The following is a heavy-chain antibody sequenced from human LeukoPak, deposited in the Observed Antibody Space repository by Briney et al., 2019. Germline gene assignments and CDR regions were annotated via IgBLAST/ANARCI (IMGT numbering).Heavy chain of an antibody. CDR2: ISPSSTSI. V-gene: IGHV3-48*01. D-gene: IGHD6-13*01. CDR1: GFTFSSYS. Sequence: GGSLRLSCAASGFTFSSYSMNWVRQAPGKGLEWISYISPSSTSIYYADSVKGRFTISRDNAEKSLYLQMNSLRAEDTAVYYCARDPIYSSSWYFDYWGQGTLVTVSS. CDR3: ARDPIYSSSWYFDY. J-gene: IGHJ4*02.